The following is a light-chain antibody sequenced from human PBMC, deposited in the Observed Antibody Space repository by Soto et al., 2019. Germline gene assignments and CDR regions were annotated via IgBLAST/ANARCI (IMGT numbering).Light chain of an antibody. CDR2: AAS. J-gene: IGKJ3*01. Sequence: DIQLTQSPSFLSASVGDRVTITCRASQGISSYLAWYQQKPGKAPKLLIYAASTLQSGVPSRFSGGGSGTEFTLTINSLQPEDFATYYCQQLNSYPLTFGPGTKVDIK. CDR3: QQLNSYPLT. V-gene: IGKV1-9*01. CDR1: QGISSY.